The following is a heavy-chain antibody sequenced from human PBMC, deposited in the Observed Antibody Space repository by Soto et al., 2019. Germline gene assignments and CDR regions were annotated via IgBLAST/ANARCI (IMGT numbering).Heavy chain of an antibody. CDR2: TYYRSKWYN. V-gene: IGHV6-1*01. D-gene: IGHD1-26*01. J-gene: IGHJ6*03. CDR1: GDSASSNSAG. CDR3: ARGAWAAVSGHYYMDV. Sequence: QVPLQQSGPGLVKPSQTLSLTCDISGDSASSNSAGCNWIRQTPSRGLEWLGRTYYRSKWYNNYAVSVIRLVSANPYTAKNQFSLQLNSVTPEDTAVYYCARGAWAAVSGHYYMDVLAKRATV.